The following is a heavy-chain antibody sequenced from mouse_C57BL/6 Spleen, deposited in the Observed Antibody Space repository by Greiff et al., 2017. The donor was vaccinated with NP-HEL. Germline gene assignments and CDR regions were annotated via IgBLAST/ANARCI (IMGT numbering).Heavy chain of an antibody. D-gene: IGHD1-1*01. CDR3: AFTTVVEGNWYFDV. J-gene: IGHJ1*03. V-gene: IGHV1-18*01. Sequence: VQLQQSGPELVKPGASVKIPCKASGYTFTDYNMDWVKQSHGKSLEWIGDINPNNGGTIYNQKFKGKATLTVDKSSSTAYMELRSLTSEDTAVYYCAFTTVVEGNWYFDVWGTGTTVTVSS. CDR1: GYTFTDYN. CDR2: INPNNGGT.